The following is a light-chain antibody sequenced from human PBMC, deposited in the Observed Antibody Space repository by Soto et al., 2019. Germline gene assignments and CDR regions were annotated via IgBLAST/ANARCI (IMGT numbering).Light chain of an antibody. CDR2: DAS. Sequence: EIVMTQSPATLSVSAGERATLXXRASLSVSRNLAWYQQKPGQAPRVXIFDASNRATGIPARFSGSGAGTDFTLTINSLAPEDFAIYYCHQRQSWPRTFGQGTKVDIK. V-gene: IGKV3-11*01. J-gene: IGKJ1*01. CDR1: LSVSRN. CDR3: HQRQSWPRT.